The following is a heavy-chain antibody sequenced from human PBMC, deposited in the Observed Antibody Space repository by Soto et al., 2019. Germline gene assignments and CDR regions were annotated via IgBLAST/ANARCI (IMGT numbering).Heavy chain of an antibody. Sequence: QVQLVESGGGLVKPGGSLRLSCAASGFTFSDYYMSWLRQAPGKGLEWGSYISPSGGTIYYADSAQGRFTVSRDNAKNSLFLQMSSVRAEDSAVYYCARAIAMIGVIVTTHFDYWGQGTLVTASS. CDR2: ISPSGGTI. V-gene: IGHV3-11*01. CDR3: ARAIAMIGVIVTTHFDY. CDR1: GFTFSDYY. D-gene: IGHD3-22*01. J-gene: IGHJ4*02.